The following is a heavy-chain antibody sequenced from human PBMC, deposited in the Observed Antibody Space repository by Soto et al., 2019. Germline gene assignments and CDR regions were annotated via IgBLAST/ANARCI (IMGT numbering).Heavy chain of an antibody. CDR2: INHSGST. J-gene: IGHJ4*02. Sequence: SETLSLTCAVYGGSFSGYYWSWIRQPPGKGLEWIGGINHSGSTNYNPSLKSRVTVSVDTSKNQFSLKLTSVTAADTAVYFCVSHRNYIVVSGSFFDYWSQGTLVTVS. V-gene: IGHV4-34*01. CDR1: GGSFSGYY. CDR3: VSHRNYIVVSGSFFDY. D-gene: IGHD6-19*01.